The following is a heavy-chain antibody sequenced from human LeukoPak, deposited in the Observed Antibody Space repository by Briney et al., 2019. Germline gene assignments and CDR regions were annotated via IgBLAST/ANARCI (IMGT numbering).Heavy chain of an antibody. D-gene: IGHD5-12*01. Sequence: SQTLSLTCAISGDSVSSYSAACNWIRQSPSRGLEWLGRTYYRSKWYTDYAISVKSRISINPDTSKNQFSLQLNSVTPEDTAVYYCARDHSGFDDCWGQGTLVTVSS. CDR2: TYYRSKWYT. V-gene: IGHV6-1*01. CDR3: ARDHSGFDDC. J-gene: IGHJ4*02. CDR1: GDSVSSYSAA.